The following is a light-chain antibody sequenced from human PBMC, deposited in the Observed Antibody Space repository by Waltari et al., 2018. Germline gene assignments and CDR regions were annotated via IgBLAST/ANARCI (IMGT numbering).Light chain of an antibody. V-gene: IGLV2-14*01. J-gene: IGLJ3*02. CDR3: TSFTSTTTWV. CDR1: SRDLGGHNH. Sequence: QSALTQPASVSGSPGQSITIPCTGPSRDLGGHNHVSWLQQFPGKAPRLIIYDVTNRPSGVSNRFSGSKSANTASLTISGLRSEDEADYYCTSFTSTTTWVFGGGTKVTV. CDR2: DVT.